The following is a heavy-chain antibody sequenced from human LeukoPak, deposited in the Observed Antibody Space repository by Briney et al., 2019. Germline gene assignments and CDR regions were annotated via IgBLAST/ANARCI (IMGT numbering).Heavy chain of an antibody. CDR3: ARRGVHAFSYSSSLRGLDYYYYMDV. D-gene: IGHD6-13*01. Sequence: GASVKVSCKASGYMLTSYGISWVRQAPGQGLEWMGWISAYNGNTNYAQKLQGRVTMTTDTSTSTAYMELRSLRSDDTAVYYCARRGVHAFSYSSSLRGLDYYYYMDVWGKGTTVTVSS. CDR2: ISAYNGNT. CDR1: GYMLTSYG. V-gene: IGHV1-18*01. J-gene: IGHJ6*03.